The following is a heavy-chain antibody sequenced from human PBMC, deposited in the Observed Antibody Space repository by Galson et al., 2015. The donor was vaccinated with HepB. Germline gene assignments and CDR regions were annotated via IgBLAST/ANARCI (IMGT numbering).Heavy chain of an antibody. CDR3: AKDRSSNSLAAFDI. Sequence: SLRLSCAASGFTFSSYAMHWVRQAPGKGLEWVSMISGSGGSTYYADSVKGRFTISRDNSKNTLYLHLNSLRAEETAVFYCAKDRSSNSLAAFDIWGQGTMVTVSS. D-gene: IGHD2-2*01. J-gene: IGHJ3*02. V-gene: IGHV3-23*01. CDR2: ISGSGGST. CDR1: GFTFSSYA.